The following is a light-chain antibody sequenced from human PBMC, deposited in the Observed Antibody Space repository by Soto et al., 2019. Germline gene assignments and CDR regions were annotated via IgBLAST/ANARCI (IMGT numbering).Light chain of an antibody. CDR2: DAS. V-gene: IGKV1-33*01. J-gene: IGKJ5*01. CDR1: QNINNY. CDR3: QQYENLPT. Sequence: DIQMTQSPSSLSASVGDRVTITCQASQNINNYLNWYQQKPGRAPKLLIYDASNLEAGVPSRFRGSGSRTDFTFTISRLQPEDIATYSCQQYENLPTFGQGTRLEIK.